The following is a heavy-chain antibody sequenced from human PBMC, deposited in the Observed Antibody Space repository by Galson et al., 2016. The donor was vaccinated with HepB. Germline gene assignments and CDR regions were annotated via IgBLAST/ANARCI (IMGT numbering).Heavy chain of an antibody. D-gene: IGHD6-19*01. Sequence: ETLSLTCIVSGDSISGTEYYWGWIRQSPGRGLEWIGSIYYSGSTYYNPSLESRVTISVDTSKNHFSLRLSSVTAADTAVYYCATGISVAGKYYYYYMDVWGKGTTVTVSS. CDR1: GDSISGTEYY. CDR2: IYYSGST. V-gene: IGHV4-39*02. CDR3: ATGISVAGKYYYYYMDV. J-gene: IGHJ6*03.